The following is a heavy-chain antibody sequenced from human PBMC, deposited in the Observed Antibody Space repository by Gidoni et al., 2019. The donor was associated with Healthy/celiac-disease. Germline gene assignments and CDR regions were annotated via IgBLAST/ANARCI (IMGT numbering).Heavy chain of an antibody. CDR3: ARLNDILTVRPIDY. CDR1: GYSFTSYW. Sequence: DVQLVQSGAEVKKPGESLRISCTGSGYSFTSYWISWVRQRPGKGLEWMGRIDPSAPYTSYSPSYQGHVTISADKSISTAYLQWSSLKTSDTAMYNSARLNDILTVRPIDYWGQGTLVTVSS. CDR2: IDPSAPYT. J-gene: IGHJ4*02. V-gene: IGHV5-10-1*03. D-gene: IGHD3-9*01.